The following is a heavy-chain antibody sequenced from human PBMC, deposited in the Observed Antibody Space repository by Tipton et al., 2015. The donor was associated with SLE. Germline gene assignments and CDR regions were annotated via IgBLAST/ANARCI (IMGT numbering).Heavy chain of an antibody. CDR3: ARQGAWGSNDY. D-gene: IGHD7-27*01. CDR1: GGSIGSFY. J-gene: IGHJ4*02. CDR2: IYYSGTT. V-gene: IGHV4-59*13. Sequence: TLSLTCTVSGGSIGSFYWTWIRQSPEKGLEWIGYIYYSGTTNFNPSLKSRVTISVDTSKNQFSLNLSSVTAADTAVYYCARQGAWGSNDYWGPGTLVTVSS.